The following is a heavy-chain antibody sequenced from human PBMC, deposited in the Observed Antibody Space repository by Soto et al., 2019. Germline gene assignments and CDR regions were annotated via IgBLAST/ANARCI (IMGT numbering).Heavy chain of an antibody. V-gene: IGHV3-9*01. Sequence: EVQLVESGGGLVQPGRSLRLSCAASGFTFDDYAMNWVRQAPGKGLEWVSSISWNSGNIVYADSVKGRFTISRDNAKNSLYLRMTGLRAEGTAFYYCAKGHTTAVFSYFDLWGRGILVTVSS. J-gene: IGHJ2*01. D-gene: IGHD1-1*01. CDR1: GFTFDDYA. CDR2: ISWNSGNI. CDR3: AKGHTTAVFSYFDL.